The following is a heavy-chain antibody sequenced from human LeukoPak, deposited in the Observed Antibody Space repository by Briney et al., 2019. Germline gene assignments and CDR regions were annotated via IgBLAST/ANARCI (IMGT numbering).Heavy chain of an antibody. Sequence: PSETLSLTCTVSGGSISSYYWSWIRQPPGKGLEWIGEINHSGSTNYNPSFKSRVTISVDTSKNQFSLKLSSVTAADTAVYYCARGRRGWLRSPQPKLGYYFDYWGQGTLVTVSS. CDR2: INHSGST. J-gene: IGHJ4*02. D-gene: IGHD5-12*01. V-gene: IGHV4-34*01. CDR3: ARGRRGWLRSPQPKLGYYFDY. CDR1: GGSISSYY.